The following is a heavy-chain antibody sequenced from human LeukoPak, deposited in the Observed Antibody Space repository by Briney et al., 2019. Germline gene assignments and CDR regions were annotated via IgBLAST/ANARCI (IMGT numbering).Heavy chain of an antibody. CDR3: ARNRHQDNFYYYGMDV. J-gene: IGHJ6*02. CDR2: IYYSGST. D-gene: IGHD2-15*01. V-gene: IGHV4-59*01. Sequence: SETLSLTCTVSGGSISSYHWSWIRQPPGKGLEWIGYIYYSGSTNYNPSLKSRVTISVDTSKNQFSLKLSSVTAADTAVYYCARNRHQDNFYYYGMDVWGQGTTVTVSS. CDR1: GGSISSYH.